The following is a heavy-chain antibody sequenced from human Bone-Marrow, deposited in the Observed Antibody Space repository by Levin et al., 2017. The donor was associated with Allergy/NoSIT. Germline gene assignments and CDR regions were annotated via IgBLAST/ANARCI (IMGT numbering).Heavy chain of an antibody. CDR1: GGSFSGYY. V-gene: IGHV4-34*01. CDR3: ARGGGSSSSAYFDY. D-gene: IGHD6-6*01. CDR2: INHSGST. J-gene: IGHJ4*02. Sequence: SETLSLTCAVYGGSFSGYYWSWIRQPPGKGLEWIGEINHSGSTNYNPSLKSRVTISVDTSKNQFSLKLSSVTAAATAVYYCARGGGSSSSAYFDYWGQGTLVTVSS.